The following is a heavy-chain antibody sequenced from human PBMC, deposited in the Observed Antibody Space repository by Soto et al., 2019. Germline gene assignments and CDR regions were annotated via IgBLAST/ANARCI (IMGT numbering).Heavy chain of an antibody. CDR1: VGSVSNENFS. CDR2: VHSSGIT. CDR3: ARGITMGQLTSHFDH. Sequence: SETLSLTCTFSVGSVSNENFSWSWSRQPPGKGLEWIGYVHSSGITNYNPSLKRRVTISVDTSRNQFSLRLSSVTAADTAVYYCARGITMGQLTSHFDHWGQGTMVTVSS. J-gene: IGHJ5*02. V-gene: IGHV4-61*01. D-gene: IGHD3-16*01.